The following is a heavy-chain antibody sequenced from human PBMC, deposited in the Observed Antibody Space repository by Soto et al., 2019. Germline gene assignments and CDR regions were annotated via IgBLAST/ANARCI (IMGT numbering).Heavy chain of an antibody. V-gene: IGHV3-53*01. Sequence: EVQLVESGGGLIQPGGSLRLSCAVSGFTVSNNYMSWVRQAPGKGLEGVSVIYSGGYTAYGDSVKGRFTISRDNSKTTLYSQINTLRADATAFYCRATQRGGGGYWGQGTLVTVSS. CDR3: ATQRGGGGY. J-gene: IGHJ4*02. CDR2: IYSGGYT. CDR1: GFTVSNNY. D-gene: IGHD6-25*01.